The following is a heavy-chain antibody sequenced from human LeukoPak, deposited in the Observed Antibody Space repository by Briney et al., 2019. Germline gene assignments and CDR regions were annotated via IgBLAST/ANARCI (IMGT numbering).Heavy chain of an antibody. V-gene: IGHV1-2*02. Sequence: ASVKVSCKASGYTFTGYYMHWVRQAPGQGLEWMGWINPNSGGTNYAQKLQGRVTMTTDTSTSTAYMELRSLRSDDTAVYYCARLLSGWYYFDYWGQGTLVTVSS. D-gene: IGHD6-19*01. CDR1: GYTFTGYY. CDR2: INPNSGGT. J-gene: IGHJ4*02. CDR3: ARLLSGWYYFDY.